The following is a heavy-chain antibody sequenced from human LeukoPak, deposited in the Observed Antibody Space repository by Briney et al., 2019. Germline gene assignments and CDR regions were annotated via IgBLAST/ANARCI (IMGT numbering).Heavy chain of an antibody. CDR3: AKDYDYVWGSYRYTYFDY. CDR2: VSSSGGST. J-gene: IGHJ4*02. CDR1: GFTFSTYA. V-gene: IGHV3-23*01. D-gene: IGHD3-16*02. Sequence: GGSLRLSCAASGFTFSTYARSWVRQAPGKGLEWVSAVSSSGGSTYYAESVKGSFTISRDNSKNTLFLQMHSLRAEDTAIYYCAKDYDYVWGSYRYTYFDYWGQGTLVTVSS.